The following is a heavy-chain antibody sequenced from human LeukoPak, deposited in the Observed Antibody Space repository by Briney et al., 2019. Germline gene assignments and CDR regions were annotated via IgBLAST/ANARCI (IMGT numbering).Heavy chain of an antibody. CDR2: ISSSGSTI. CDR3: AELGITIIGGV. Sequence: PGGSLRLSCAASGFTFCSYSMNWVRQAPGKGLEWVSYISSSGSTIYYADSVKGRFTISRDNAKNSLYLQMNSLRAEDTAVYYCAELGITIIGGVWGKGTTVTISS. J-gene: IGHJ6*04. CDR1: GFTFCSYS. V-gene: IGHV3-48*04. D-gene: IGHD3-10*02.